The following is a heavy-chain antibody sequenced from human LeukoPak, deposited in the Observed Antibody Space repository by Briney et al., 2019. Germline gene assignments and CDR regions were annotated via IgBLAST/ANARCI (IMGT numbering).Heavy chain of an antibody. CDR3: ARVSLVRGAPDYYFDY. J-gene: IGHJ4*02. CDR2: IYTSGST. V-gene: IGHV4-4*07. D-gene: IGHD3-10*01. CDR1: GDSISNYY. Sequence: SETLPLTCTVSGDSISNYYWSWIRQPAGKGLEWIGRIYTSGSTNYNPSLKSRVTMSVDTSRNQFSLKLSSVTAADTAVYYCARVSLVRGAPDYYFDYWGQGTLVTVSS.